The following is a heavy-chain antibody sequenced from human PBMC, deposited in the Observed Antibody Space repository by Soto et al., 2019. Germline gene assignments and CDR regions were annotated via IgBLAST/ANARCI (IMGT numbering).Heavy chain of an antibody. CDR1: GFTFSSYA. CDR3: ARGHYGMDV. Sequence: PGGSLRLSCAASGFTFSSYAMSWVRQAPGKGLEWVSAISGSGGSTYYADSVKGRFTISRDNTKNSVDLQMNSLRAEDTAVYYCARGHYGMDVWGQGTTVTVSS. V-gene: IGHV3-23*01. J-gene: IGHJ6*02. CDR2: ISGSGGST.